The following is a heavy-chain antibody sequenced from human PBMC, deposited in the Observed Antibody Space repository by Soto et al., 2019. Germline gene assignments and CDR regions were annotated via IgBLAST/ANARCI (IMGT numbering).Heavy chain of an antibody. J-gene: IGHJ4*01. CDR3: ARYPRDIAAAGSFDY. CDR2: INPNSGGT. Sequence: ASVKVSCKASGYTFTGYYMHWVRQAPGQGLEWMGWINPNSGGTNYAQKFQGRVTMTRDTSISTAYMELSRLRSDDTAVYYCARYPRDIAAAGSFDYWGQGTLVIFPS. CDR1: GYTFTGYY. D-gene: IGHD6-13*01. V-gene: IGHV1-2*02.